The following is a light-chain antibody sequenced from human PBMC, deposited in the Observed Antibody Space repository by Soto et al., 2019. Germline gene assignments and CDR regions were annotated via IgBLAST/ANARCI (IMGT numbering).Light chain of an antibody. CDR1: SSNIGAGYD. CDR2: GNN. Sequence: SVLTQPPSVSGAPGQRVTISCTGTSSNIGAGYDVHWYQQVPGTAPKLLIYGNNNRPSGVPDRFPGSKSGTSASLAITGLQAEDEADYYCQSYDSSLSVYVFGTGTKVTVL. CDR3: QSYDSSLSVYV. J-gene: IGLJ1*01. V-gene: IGLV1-40*01.